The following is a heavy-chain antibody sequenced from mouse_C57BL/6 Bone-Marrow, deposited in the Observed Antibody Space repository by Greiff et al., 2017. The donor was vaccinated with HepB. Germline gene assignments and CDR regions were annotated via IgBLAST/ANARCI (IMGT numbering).Heavy chain of an antibody. CDR3: ARGGYGSSHYYYAMDY. J-gene: IGHJ4*01. Sequence: EVQLVESGGGLVKPGGSLKLSCAASGFTFSDYGMHWVRQAPEKGLEWVAYISSGSSTIYYADTVKGRFTISRDNAKTTLFLQMTSLRSEDTAMYYCARGGYGSSHYYYAMDYWGQGTSVTVSS. V-gene: IGHV5-17*01. CDR2: ISSGSSTI. CDR1: GFTFSDYG. D-gene: IGHD1-1*01.